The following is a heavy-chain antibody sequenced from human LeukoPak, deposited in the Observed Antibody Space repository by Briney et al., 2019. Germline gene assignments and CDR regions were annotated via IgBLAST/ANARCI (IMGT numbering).Heavy chain of an antibody. CDR2: IFYSGST. V-gene: IGHV4-39*01. CDR3: ARHLGRCSSTSCYGRKTARPGRNWFDP. Sequence: SETLSLTCTVSGGSISTSNYYWGWIRQPPGKGLEWIGNIFYSGSTYYSPSLRSRVTISVDTSKNQFSLKLSSVTAADTAVYYCARHLGRCSSTSCYGRKTARPGRNWFDPWGQGTLVTVSS. J-gene: IGHJ5*02. D-gene: IGHD2-2*01. CDR1: GGSISTSNYY.